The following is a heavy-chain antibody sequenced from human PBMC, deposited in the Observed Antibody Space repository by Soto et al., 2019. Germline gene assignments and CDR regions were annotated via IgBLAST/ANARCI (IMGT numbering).Heavy chain of an antibody. D-gene: IGHD4-17*01. CDR3: ARGSPVTTDY. CDR2: IYHSGST. V-gene: IGHV4-28*03. J-gene: IGHJ4*02. CDR1: GHSIRSNTW. Sequence: SETLSLTCAVSGHSIRSNTWWGWIRQPPGKGLEWIGYIYHSGSTYYNPSLKSRVTISVDRSKNQFSLKLSSVTAADTAVYYCARGSPVTTDYWGQGTLVTVSS.